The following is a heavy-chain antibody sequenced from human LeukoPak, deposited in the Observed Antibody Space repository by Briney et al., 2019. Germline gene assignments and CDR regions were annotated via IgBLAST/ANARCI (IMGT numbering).Heavy chain of an antibody. V-gene: IGHV4-39*07. Sequence: SETLSLTCTVSGGSISSSSYYWGWIRQPPGKGLEWIGSIYYSGSTYYNPSLKSRVTISVDTSKNQFSLKLSSVTAADTAVYYCARPRYSSTYYFDYWGQGTLVTVSS. CDR3: ARPRYSSTYYFDY. D-gene: IGHD6-6*01. J-gene: IGHJ4*02. CDR1: GGSISSSSYY. CDR2: IYYSGST.